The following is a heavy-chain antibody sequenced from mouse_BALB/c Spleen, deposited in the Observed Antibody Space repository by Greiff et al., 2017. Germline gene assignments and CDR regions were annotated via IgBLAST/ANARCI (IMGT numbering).Heavy chain of an antibody. J-gene: IGHJ2*01. Sequence: EVKLMESGGGLVKPGGSLKLSCAASGFTFSSYTMSWVRQTPEKRLEWVATISSGGSYTYYPDSVKGRFTISRDNAKNTLYLHMSSLKSEDTAMYYCTRGGYDDYWGQGTTLTVSS. CDR2: ISSGGSYT. CDR3: TRGGYDDY. V-gene: IGHV5-6-4*01. D-gene: IGHD2-2*01. CDR1: GFTFSSYT.